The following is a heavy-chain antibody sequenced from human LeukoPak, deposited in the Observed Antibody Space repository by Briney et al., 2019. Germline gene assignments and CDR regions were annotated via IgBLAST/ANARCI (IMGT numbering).Heavy chain of an antibody. CDR3: AKAASRWYFDY. D-gene: IGHD4-23*01. V-gene: IGHV3-30*18. CDR2: ISYDGSNK. CDR1: GFTFSSYG. J-gene: IGHJ4*02. Sequence: GGSLRLSCAASGFTFSSYGMHWVRQAPGRGLXXXAVISYDGSNKYYADSVKGRFTISRDNSKNTLYLQMNSLRAEDTAVYYCAKAASRWYFDYWGQGTLVTVSS.